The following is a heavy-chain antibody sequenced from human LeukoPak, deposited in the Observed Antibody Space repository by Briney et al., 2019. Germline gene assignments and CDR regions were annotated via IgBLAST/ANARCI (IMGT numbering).Heavy chain of an antibody. J-gene: IGHJ4*02. Sequence: PGGSLRLSCAASGFTFSRYWMHWVRQAPGKGLVWISRINGDGSSTSYAGSVKGRFTISRDNAKNTLYLQVNSLRAEDTAVYYCAADPHSSGVSTFDYWGRGTLASVSS. V-gene: IGHV3-74*01. CDR1: GFTFSRYW. D-gene: IGHD6-19*01. CDR3: AADPHSSGVSTFDY. CDR2: INGDGSST.